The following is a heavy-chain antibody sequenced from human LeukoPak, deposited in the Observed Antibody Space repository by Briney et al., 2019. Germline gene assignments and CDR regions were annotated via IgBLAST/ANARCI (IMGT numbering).Heavy chain of an antibody. CDR1: GFTFPNYV. Sequence: RSGGSLRLSCAASGFTFPNYVMSWVRQAPGKGLEWVSAISGSGGNTYYADSVKGRFTISRDNSKNTLYLQMNSLRAEDTAVYYCAKDLYELPSVETQSHMPDWGQGTLVTVSS. J-gene: IGHJ4*02. D-gene: IGHD1-7*01. CDR2: ISGSGGNT. V-gene: IGHV3-23*01. CDR3: AKDLYELPSVETQSHMPD.